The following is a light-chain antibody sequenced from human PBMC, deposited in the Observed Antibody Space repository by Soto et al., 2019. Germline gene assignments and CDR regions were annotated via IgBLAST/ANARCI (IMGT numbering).Light chain of an antibody. CDR2: GNN. V-gene: IGLV1-40*01. CDR3: QSYDSSLSGPS. Sequence: QSVLTQPPSVYGAPEQRVTISCSGSSSNIGAGYDVHWYQQLPGTAPKLLIYGNNNRPSGVPDRFSGSKSGTSASLAITGLHAEDEADYYCQSYDSSLSGPSFGGGTKLTVL. CDR1: SSNIGAGYD. J-gene: IGLJ2*01.